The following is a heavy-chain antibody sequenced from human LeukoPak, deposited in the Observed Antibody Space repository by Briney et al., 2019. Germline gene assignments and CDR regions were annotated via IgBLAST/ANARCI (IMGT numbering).Heavy chain of an antibody. CDR3: ARHVTYYDILTGYYMMGAFDI. D-gene: IGHD3-9*01. Sequence: PSETLSLTCTVSGGSISSYYWSWIRQPPGKGLEWIGYIYYSGSTNYNPSLKSRVTISVDTSKNQFSLKLSSVTAADTAVYYCARHVTYYDILTGYYMMGAFDIWGQGTVVTVPS. V-gene: IGHV4-59*08. CDR2: IYYSGST. CDR1: GGSISSYY. J-gene: IGHJ3*02.